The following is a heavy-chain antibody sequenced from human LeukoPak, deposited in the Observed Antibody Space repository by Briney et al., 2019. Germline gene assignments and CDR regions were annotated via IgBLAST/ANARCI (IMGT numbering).Heavy chain of an antibody. CDR3: ARAITMVRGVRRYYGMDV. V-gene: IGHV4-34*01. D-gene: IGHD3-10*01. CDR2: LNHSGST. Sequence: SETLSLTCAVYGGSFSGYYWTWIRQPPGKGLEWIGELNHSGSTNYNPSLKSRVTISVDTSKNQFSLKLSSVTAADTAVYYCARAITMVRGVRRYYGMDVWGKGTTVTVSS. CDR1: GGSFSGYY. J-gene: IGHJ6*04.